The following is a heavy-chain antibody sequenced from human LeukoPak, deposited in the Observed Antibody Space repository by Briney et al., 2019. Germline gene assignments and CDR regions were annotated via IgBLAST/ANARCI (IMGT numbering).Heavy chain of an antibody. CDR3: ARDGGSGCPDY. Sequence: SVKVSCKASGGTFSSYAISWVRQAPGQGLEWMGRIIPILGIANYAQKFQGRVTITADKSTSTAYMELSSLRSEDTAVYYCARDGGSGCPDYWGQGTLVTVSS. D-gene: IGHD6-19*01. CDR1: GGTFSSYA. CDR2: IIPILGIA. V-gene: IGHV1-69*04. J-gene: IGHJ4*02.